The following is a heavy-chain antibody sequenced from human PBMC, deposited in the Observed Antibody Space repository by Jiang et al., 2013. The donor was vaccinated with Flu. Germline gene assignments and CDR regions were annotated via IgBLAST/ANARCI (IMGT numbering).Heavy chain of an antibody. CDR3: ARDGRGRWLFDY. V-gene: IGHV6-1*01. CDR2: TYYRSRWYS. CDR1: GDSVSSTTAA. Sequence: SLTCDISGDSVSSTTAAWNWIRQSPSRGLEWLGRTYYRSRWYSDYRGSVKSRVTINADTSKNQFSLLLTSVTPEDTAVYYCARDGRGRWLFDYWGQGTQVSVSS. D-gene: IGHD6-19*01. J-gene: IGHJ4*02.